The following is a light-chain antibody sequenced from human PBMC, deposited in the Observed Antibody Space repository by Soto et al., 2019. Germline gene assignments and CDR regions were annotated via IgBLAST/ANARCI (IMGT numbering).Light chain of an antibody. CDR3: SAYVGARTYV. CDR2: EGS. V-gene: IGLV2-23*01. J-gene: IGLJ1*01. Sequence: QSVLTQPASVSGFLGQSITISCTGTISAVGRFNAVSWLQQHSGQVPKLIIYEGSRRPRGVSSRFSGSKSGNTPSLTISGLQAEDQADYCCSAYVGARTYVFGTGTKVTVL. CDR1: ISAVGRFNA.